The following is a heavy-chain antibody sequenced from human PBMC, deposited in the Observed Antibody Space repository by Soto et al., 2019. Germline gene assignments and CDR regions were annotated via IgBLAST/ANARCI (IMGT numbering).Heavy chain of an antibody. D-gene: IGHD6-6*01. CDR3: ARDSAARLLWAGF. Sequence: GGSLTLACAASGFTFSSHAMSWVRQAPGKGLEWVSAIIGSGGSTYYADSVKGRFTIPRDNSKNTLDLKMNSLRAEGTAVYYCARDSAARLLWAGFGGQGTRVSVSS. V-gene: IGHV3-23*01. CDR2: IIGSGGST. J-gene: IGHJ4*02. CDR1: GFTFSSHA.